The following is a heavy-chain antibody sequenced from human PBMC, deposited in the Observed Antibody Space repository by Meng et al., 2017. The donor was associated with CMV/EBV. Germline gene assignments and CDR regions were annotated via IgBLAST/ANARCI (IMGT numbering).Heavy chain of an antibody. CDR3: ARDSAVAGVVDY. V-gene: IGHV4-39*07. CDR2: IYYSGST. D-gene: IGHD6-19*01. Sequence: QLQLHESGPGLVKPAENPSLTCTVSGGSIRSSSYYWGWIRQPPGKGLEWIGSIYYSGSTYYNPSLKSRVTISVDTSKNQFSLKLSSVTAADTAVYYCARDSAVAGVVDYWGQGTLVTVSS. CDR1: GGSIRSSSYY. J-gene: IGHJ4*02.